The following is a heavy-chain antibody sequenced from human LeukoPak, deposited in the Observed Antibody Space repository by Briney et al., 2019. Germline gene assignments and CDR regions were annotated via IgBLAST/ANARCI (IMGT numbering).Heavy chain of an antibody. CDR1: GYTLTSYY. CDR3: ARDGYCSSTSCYFGY. Sequence: ASVKVSCKASGYTLTSYYMHWVRQAPGQGLEWMGIINPSGGSTSYAQKFQGRVTMTRDTSTSTVYMELSSLRSDDTAVYYCARDGYCSSTSCYFGYWGQGTLVTVSS. CDR2: INPSGGST. J-gene: IGHJ4*02. V-gene: IGHV1-46*01. D-gene: IGHD2-2*01.